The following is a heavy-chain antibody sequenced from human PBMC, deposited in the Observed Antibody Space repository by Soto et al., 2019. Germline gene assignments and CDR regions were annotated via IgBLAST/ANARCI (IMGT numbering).Heavy chain of an antibody. J-gene: IGHJ4*02. CDR2: IDPSDSYT. CDR1: GYSFTSYW. V-gene: IGHV5-10-1*01. Sequence: GGSLKISCKGSGYSFTSYWISWVGQMPGKGLEWMGRIDPSDSYTNYSPSFQGHVTISADKSISTAYLQWSSLKASDTAMYYCARQGFPFSRDQLATDYWGQGTLVTVSS. CDR3: ARQGFPFSRDQLATDY. D-gene: IGHD2-2*01.